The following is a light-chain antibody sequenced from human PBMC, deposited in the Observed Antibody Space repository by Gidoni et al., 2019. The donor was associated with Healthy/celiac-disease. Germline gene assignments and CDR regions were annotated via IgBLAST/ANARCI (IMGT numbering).Light chain of an antibody. CDR1: QSISSY. J-gene: IGKJ1*01. CDR2: AAS. Sequence: DIQMTQSPPSLSASVGDRVTITCRASQSISSYLNWYQQKPGEAPKLLIYAASSLQSGVPSRFSGSGSGTDFTLTISSLQPEDFATYYCQQRYSTAWTFGQGTKVEIK. CDR3: QQRYSTAWT. V-gene: IGKV1-39*01.